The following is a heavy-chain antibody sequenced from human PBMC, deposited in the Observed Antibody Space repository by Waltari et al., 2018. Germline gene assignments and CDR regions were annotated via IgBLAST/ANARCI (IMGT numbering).Heavy chain of an antibody. J-gene: IGHJ4*02. CDR2: IRSKTFGGTT. D-gene: IGHD2-8*01. CDR1: GFIFGDYG. CDR3: ARGRTVPNAKYCFDY. V-gene: IGHV3-49*04. Sequence: EVQLVESGGALVQPGQSLRLSCTTSGFIFGDYGVAWVRQAPGKGLEWIIFIRSKTFGGTTDYAPSVRGRFSMSRDDSKSIAYLQMNSLEAEDTAVYYCARGRTVPNAKYCFDYWGQGALVTVSS.